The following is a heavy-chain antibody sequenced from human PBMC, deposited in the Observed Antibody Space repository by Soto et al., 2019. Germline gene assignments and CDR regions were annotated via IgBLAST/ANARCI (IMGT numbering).Heavy chain of an antibody. CDR1: GYTFTSYG. CDR3: ARLKRPLNWGPCHWYFDL. J-gene: IGHJ2*01. CDR2: ISAYNGNT. D-gene: IGHD3-16*01. Sequence: QVQLVQSGAEVKKPGASVKVSCKASGYTFTSYGISWVRQAPGQGLEWMGWISAYNGNTNYAQKLQGRVTMTTDTSTSTGYMELRSLRSDDTAVYYCARLKRPLNWGPCHWYFDLWGRGTLVTVSS. V-gene: IGHV1-18*04.